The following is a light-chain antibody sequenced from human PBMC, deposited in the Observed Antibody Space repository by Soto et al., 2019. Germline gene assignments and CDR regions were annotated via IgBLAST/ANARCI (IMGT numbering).Light chain of an antibody. Sequence: QSVLTQSSSASASLGSSVKLTCTLSSGHSSYIIAWHQQQPGKAPRYLMKLEGSGSYNKGSGVPDRFSGSSSGADRYLPISNLQSEDEADYYCETWDSNPSVVFGGGTQLTVL. V-gene: IGLV4-60*03. J-gene: IGLJ2*01. CDR3: ETWDSNPSVV. CDR2: LEGSGSY. CDR1: SGHSSYI.